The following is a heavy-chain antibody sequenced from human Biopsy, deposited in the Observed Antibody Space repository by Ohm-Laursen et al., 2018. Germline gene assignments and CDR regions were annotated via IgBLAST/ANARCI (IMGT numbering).Heavy chain of an antibody. CDR2: VYYTGST. J-gene: IGHJ2*01. CDR3: ARDRGYYSDRTVPGYFDL. D-gene: IGHD3-22*01. V-gene: IGHV4-59*01. Sequence: TLSLTCAVSGDSISSYYWSWIRQPPGKGLQWIGYVYYTGSTDYNPSLQSRVTISVDTSKNHFSLRLRSVTPADTAIYYCARDRGYYSDRTVPGYFDLWGRGALVTVSS. CDR1: GDSISSYY.